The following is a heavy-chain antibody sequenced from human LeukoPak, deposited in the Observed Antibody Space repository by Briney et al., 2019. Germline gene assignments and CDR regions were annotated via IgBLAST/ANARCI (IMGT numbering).Heavy chain of an antibody. CDR1: GFTFSSYG. Sequence: GRSLRLSCAASGFTFSSYGMHWVRQAPGKGLEWVAVISYDGSNKYYADSVRGRFTISRDNSKNTLYLQMNSLKPEDMAVYFCARGLGMVRGVIFDCWGQGTLVTVSS. J-gene: IGHJ4*02. CDR2: ISYDGSNK. D-gene: IGHD3-10*01. V-gene: IGHV3-30*03. CDR3: ARGLGMVRGVIFDC.